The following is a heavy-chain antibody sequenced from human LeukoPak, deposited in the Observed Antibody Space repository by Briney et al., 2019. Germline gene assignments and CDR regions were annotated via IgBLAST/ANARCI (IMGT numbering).Heavy chain of an antibody. CDR3: AKSGNARYYDSSGDY. V-gene: IGHV3-23*01. CDR2: ISGSGGST. D-gene: IGHD3-22*01. CDR1: GFTFSSYA. Sequence: GGSLRLSCAASGFTFSSYAMSWVRQASGKGLEWVSAISGSGGSTYYADSVKGRFTISRDNSKNTLYLQMNSLRAEDTAVYYCAKSGNARYYDSSGDYWGQGTLVTVSS. J-gene: IGHJ4*02.